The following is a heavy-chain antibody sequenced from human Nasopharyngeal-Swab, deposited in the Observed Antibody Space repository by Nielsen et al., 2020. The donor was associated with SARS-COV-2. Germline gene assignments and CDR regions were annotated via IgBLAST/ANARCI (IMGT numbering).Heavy chain of an antibody. CDR3: AREAAAGIVYGMDV. CDR1: GYTFASFD. CDR2: MNLDSGDT. D-gene: IGHD6-13*01. Sequence: ASVKVSCKTSGYTFASFDINWVRQATGRGLEWVGWMNLDSGDTHYAQEFQGKVTLTRDTSRSTAYMELSSLRSEDTAVYYCAREAAAGIVYGMDVWGQGTTVTVSS. J-gene: IGHJ6*02. V-gene: IGHV1-8*01.